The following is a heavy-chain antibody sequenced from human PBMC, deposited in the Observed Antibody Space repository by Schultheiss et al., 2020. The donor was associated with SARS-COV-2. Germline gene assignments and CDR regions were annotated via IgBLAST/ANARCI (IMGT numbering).Heavy chain of an antibody. CDR2: ISYSSTYI. J-gene: IGHJ4*02. CDR3: ARDPTAYYDFWSGYYSIDY. Sequence: GGSLRLSCAASGFTFSSYSMNWVRQAPGKGLEWVSSISYSSTYIYYADSLRGRFTISRDNAKNSLYLQMNSLRAEDTAVYYCARDPTAYYDFWSGYYSIDYWGQGTLVTVSS. CDR1: GFTFSSYS. V-gene: IGHV3-21*01. D-gene: IGHD3-3*01.